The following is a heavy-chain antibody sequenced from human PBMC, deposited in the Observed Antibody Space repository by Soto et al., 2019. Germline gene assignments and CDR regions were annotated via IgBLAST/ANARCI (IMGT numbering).Heavy chain of an antibody. CDR1: GGSIGSGDDY. V-gene: IGHV4-30-4*01. CDR3: ARVPYDILTGYYNVHAFDI. Sequence: PSETLSLTCTVSGGSIGSGDDYWSWIRQPPGKGLEWIGYIYYSGSTYYNPSLKSRVTISVDTSKNQFSLKLSSVTAADTAVYYCARVPYDILTGYYNVHAFDIWGQGTMVTVSS. J-gene: IGHJ3*02. D-gene: IGHD3-9*01. CDR2: IYYSGST.